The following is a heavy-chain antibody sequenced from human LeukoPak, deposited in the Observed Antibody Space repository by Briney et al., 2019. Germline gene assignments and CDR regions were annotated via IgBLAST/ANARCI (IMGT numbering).Heavy chain of an antibody. CDR1: GGSIGSYY. D-gene: IGHD1-26*01. Sequence: PSETLSLTCTVSGGSIGSYYWSWIRQPPGKGLEWIGYIYYSGSTNYNPSLKSRVTISVDTSKNQFSLKLSSVTAADTAVYYCARGSGSKDYWGQGTLVTVSS. CDR2: IYYSGST. J-gene: IGHJ4*02. CDR3: ARGSGSKDY. V-gene: IGHV4-59*01.